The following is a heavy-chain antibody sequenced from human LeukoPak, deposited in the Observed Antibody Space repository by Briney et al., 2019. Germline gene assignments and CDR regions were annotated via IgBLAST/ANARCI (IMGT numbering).Heavy chain of an antibody. D-gene: IGHD4-17*01. Sequence: GGSLRLSCAASGFTFSSYAMSWVRLAPGKGLEWVSAISGSGGSTYYADSVKGRFTISRDNSKNTLYLQMNSLRAEDTAVYYCAIMTTVTTFDYWGQGTLVTVSS. V-gene: IGHV3-23*01. CDR2: ISGSGGST. J-gene: IGHJ4*02. CDR1: GFTFSSYA. CDR3: AIMTTVTTFDY.